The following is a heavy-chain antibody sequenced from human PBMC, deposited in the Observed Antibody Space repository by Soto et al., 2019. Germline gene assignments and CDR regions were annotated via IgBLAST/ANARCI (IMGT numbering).Heavy chain of an antibody. CDR3: ARDSLLWFGHSTYYFDY. D-gene: IGHD3-10*01. Sequence: QVQLVQSGAEVKKPGSSVKVSCKASGGTFSSYAISWVRQAPGQGLEWMGGIIPIFGTANYAQKFQGRVTITADDSTSTAYLELSSLRSEDTAVYYCARDSLLWFGHSTYYFDYWGQGTLVTVSS. V-gene: IGHV1-69*01. CDR2: IIPIFGTA. CDR1: GGTFSSYA. J-gene: IGHJ4*02.